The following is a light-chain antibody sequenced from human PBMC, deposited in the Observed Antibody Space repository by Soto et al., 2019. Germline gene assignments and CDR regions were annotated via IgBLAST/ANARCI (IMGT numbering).Light chain of an antibody. V-gene: IGKV3-20*01. CDR3: QQYGTLSFT. CDR1: QSLRNIY. Sequence: EIVLTQSPGTLSLSPGERATLSCRASQSLRNIYLAWYQQKPGQAPRVLIYGVSTRATGIPDRFSGSGSGTDFTLTISRLEPEDFAVYYCQQYGTLSFTFGPGTKVDIK. CDR2: GVS. J-gene: IGKJ3*01.